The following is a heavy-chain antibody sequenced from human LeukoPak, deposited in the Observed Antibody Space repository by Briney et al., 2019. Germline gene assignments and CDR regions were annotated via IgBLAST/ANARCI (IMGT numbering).Heavy chain of an antibody. CDR1: GYTFTSYA. J-gene: IGHJ4*02. D-gene: IGHD3-22*01. CDR2: INAGNGNT. V-gene: IGHV1-3*01. Sequence: VASVTVSCKASGYTFTSYAMHWVRQAPGQRLEWMGWINAGNGNTKYSQKFQGRVTITRDTSASTAYMELSSLRSEDTAVYYCARDRDSSGYPHFDYWGQGTLVTVSS. CDR3: ARDRDSSGYPHFDY.